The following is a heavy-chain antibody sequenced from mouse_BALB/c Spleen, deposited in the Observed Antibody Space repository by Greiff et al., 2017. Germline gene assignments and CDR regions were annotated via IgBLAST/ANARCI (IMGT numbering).Heavy chain of an antibody. Sequence: VQLQQSGAELVKPGASVKLSCTASGFNIKDTYMHWVKQRPEQGLEWIGRIDPANGNTKYDPKFQGKATITADTSSNTAYLQLSSLTSEDTAVYYCASTYYYGSSYDWYFDVWGAGTTVTVSS. CDR3: ASTYYYGSSYDWYFDV. CDR2: IDPANGNT. CDR1: GFNIKDTY. V-gene: IGHV14-3*02. J-gene: IGHJ1*01. D-gene: IGHD1-1*01.